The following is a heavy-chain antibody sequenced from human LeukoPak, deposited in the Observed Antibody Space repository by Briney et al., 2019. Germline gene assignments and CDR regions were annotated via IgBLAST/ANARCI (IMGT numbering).Heavy chain of an antibody. D-gene: IGHD3-22*01. CDR2: ISSSSTYI. CDR1: GFSFSDYY. J-gene: IGHJ4*02. Sequence: PGGSLRLSCAASGFSFSDYYMNWIRQAPGKGLEWVSYISSSSTYINYADSMKGRFTISRDKAKKSEYLQMNRLRGEETDMYYCTRVNYYDSSSSSIDYWGQGALVTVSS. CDR3: TRVNYYDSSSSSIDY. V-gene: IGHV3-11*06.